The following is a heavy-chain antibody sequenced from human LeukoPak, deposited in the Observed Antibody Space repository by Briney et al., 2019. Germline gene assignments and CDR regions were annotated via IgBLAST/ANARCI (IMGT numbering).Heavy chain of an antibody. V-gene: IGHV3-21*01. CDR3: AREGQWLGPYYYYGMDV. J-gene: IGHJ6*02. D-gene: IGHD6-19*01. CDR2: ISSSSSYI. Sequence: GGSLRLSCAASGFTFNSYGMHWVRQAPGKGLEWVSSISSSSSYIYYADSVKGRFTISRDNAKNSLYLQMNSLRAEDTAVYYCAREGQWLGPYYYYGMDVWGQGTTVTVSS. CDR1: GFTFNSYG.